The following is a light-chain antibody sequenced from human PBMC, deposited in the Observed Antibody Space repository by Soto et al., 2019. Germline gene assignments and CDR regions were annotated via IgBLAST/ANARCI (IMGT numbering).Light chain of an antibody. CDR2: EVS. CDR3: SSFTTTTTWV. Sequence: QSALTQPASVSGSPGQSITISCTGTRSDVGGYNSVCWHQQHPGKAPKLIIYEVSNRPSGVSDRFSASKSGNTASLTISGLQADDEADYYCSSFTTTTTWVFGGGTQVTVL. V-gene: IGLV2-14*01. CDR1: RSDVGGYNS. J-gene: IGLJ3*02.